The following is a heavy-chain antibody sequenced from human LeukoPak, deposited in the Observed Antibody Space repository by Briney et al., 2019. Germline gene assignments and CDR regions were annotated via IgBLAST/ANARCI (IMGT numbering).Heavy chain of an antibody. Sequence: GGSLRLSCAASGFTFSSYSMNWVRQAPGKGLEWVSSISSSSSYIYYADSVKGRFTISRDNAKNSLYLQMNSLRAGDTAVYYCARDSQRDIVVVPAAIYNYWGQGTLVTVSS. CDR1: GFTFSSYS. V-gene: IGHV3-21*01. CDR2: ISSSSSYI. D-gene: IGHD2-2*02. CDR3: ARDSQRDIVVVPAAIYNY. J-gene: IGHJ4*02.